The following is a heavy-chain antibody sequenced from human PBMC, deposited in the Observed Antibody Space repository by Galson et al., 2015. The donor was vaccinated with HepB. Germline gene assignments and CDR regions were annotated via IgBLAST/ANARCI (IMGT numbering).Heavy chain of an antibody. CDR1: GFIFSTYW. J-gene: IGHJ4*02. D-gene: IGHD5-18*01. Sequence: SLRLSCAASGFIFSTYWMTWVRQAPGKGLEWVSGISWNSGSIGYADSVKGRFTISRDNAKNSLYLQMNSLRAEDTALYYCAKDISDTAMVWSDYWGQGTLVTVSS. CDR3: AKDISDTAMVWSDY. V-gene: IGHV3-9*01. CDR2: ISWNSGSI.